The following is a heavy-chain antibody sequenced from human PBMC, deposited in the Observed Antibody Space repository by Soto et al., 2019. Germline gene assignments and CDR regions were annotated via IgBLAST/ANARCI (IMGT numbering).Heavy chain of an antibody. CDR1: GDGFASSY. CDR3: AREGDIVLVPAASTMDV. CDR2: INPSGGST. Sequence: SVKLCSEERGDGFASSYRQWVRHYPEQGLEWMGIINPSGGSTSYAQKFQGRVTMTRDTSTSTVYMELSSLRSEDTAVYYCAREGDIVLVPAASTMDVWGQGTTVTVSS. J-gene: IGHJ6*02. D-gene: IGHD2-2*01. V-gene: IGHV1-46*01.